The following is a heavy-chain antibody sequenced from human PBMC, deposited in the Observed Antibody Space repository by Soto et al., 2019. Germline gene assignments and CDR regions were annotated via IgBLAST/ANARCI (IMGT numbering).Heavy chain of an antibody. CDR2: IRNKANSYIT. D-gene: IGHD2-15*01. CDR1: GFTFSDHF. Sequence: EVQVVESGGGLVQPGGSLRLSCTTSGFTFSDHFMDWVRQAPGKGLEWVGRIRNKANSYITEYAASVKGRFTISRDDSKNSLYLQIHSLNTEDTAVFYCAREHRSGPSYDGLDVWCQGTTVTVS. J-gene: IGHJ6*02. CDR3: AREHRSGPSYDGLDV. V-gene: IGHV3-72*01.